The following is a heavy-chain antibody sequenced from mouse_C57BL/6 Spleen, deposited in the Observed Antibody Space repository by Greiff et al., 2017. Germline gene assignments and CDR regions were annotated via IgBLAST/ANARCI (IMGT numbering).Heavy chain of an antibody. D-gene: IGHD3-3*01. J-gene: IGHJ4*01. V-gene: IGHV1-61*01. CDR3: VLGYYYAMAY. CDR2: IYPSDSET. Sequence: QVQLQQPGAELVRPGSSVKLSCKASGYTFTSYWMDWVKQRPGQGLEWIGNIYPSDSETHYNQKFKDKATLTVDKSSSSAYMQLSSLTSEDSAVYYCVLGYYYAMAYWGQGTSVTVSS. CDR1: GYTFTSYW.